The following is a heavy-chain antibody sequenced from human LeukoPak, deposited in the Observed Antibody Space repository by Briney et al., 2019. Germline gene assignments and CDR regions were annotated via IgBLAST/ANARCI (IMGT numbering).Heavy chain of an antibody. CDR3: AREVRNYYYYYMDV. CDR1: GGSISTNNYY. CDR2: ISYSGTT. J-gene: IGHJ6*03. D-gene: IGHD4/OR15-4a*01. Sequence: SETLSLTCTVSGGSISTNNYYWGWIRQPPGKGLEWIGSISYSGTTYYNPSLKSRVTISIDTSRNQFSLKLSSVTAADTAVYYCAREVRNYYYYYMDVWGKGTTVTVSS. V-gene: IGHV4-39*07.